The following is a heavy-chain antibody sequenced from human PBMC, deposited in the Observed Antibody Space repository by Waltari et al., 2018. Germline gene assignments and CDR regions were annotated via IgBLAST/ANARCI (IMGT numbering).Heavy chain of an antibody. CDR2: IYYSGST. CDR3: ARDRGTGDVYFDY. J-gene: IGHJ4*02. D-gene: IGHD7-27*01. V-gene: IGHV4-59*01. CDR1: GGSISSYY. Sequence: QVQLQESGPGLVKPSETLSLTCTVSGGSISSYYGSWIRQPPGKGLEWIGYIYYSGSTNYNPSLKSRVTISVDTSKNQFSLKLSSVTAADTAVYYCARDRGTGDVYFDYWGQGTLVTVSS.